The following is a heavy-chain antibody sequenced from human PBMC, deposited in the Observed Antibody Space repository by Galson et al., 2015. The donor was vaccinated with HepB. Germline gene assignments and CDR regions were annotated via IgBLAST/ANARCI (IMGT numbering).Heavy chain of an antibody. V-gene: IGHV1-46*01. CDR2: INPSGGST. J-gene: IGHJ4*02. D-gene: IGHD3-22*01. Sequence: SVKVSCKASGYTFTDYYMHWVRQAPGQGLEWMGIINPSGGSTSYAQKFQGRVTMTRDTSTSTVYMELSSLRSEDTAVYYCARVGGYYYDSSGYYGTDYWGQGTLVTVSS. CDR3: ARVGGYYYDSSGYYGTDY. CDR1: GYTFTDYY.